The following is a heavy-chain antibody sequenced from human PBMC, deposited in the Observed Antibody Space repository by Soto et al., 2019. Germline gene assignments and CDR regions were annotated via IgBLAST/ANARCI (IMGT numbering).Heavy chain of an antibody. CDR3: ARGSTGYSSSWYRY. J-gene: IGHJ4*02. CDR1: GGSISSYY. D-gene: IGHD6-13*01. Sequence: QVQLQESGPGLVKPSETLSLTCTVSGGSISSYYWSWIRQPPGKGLEWIGYIYNSGSTSYNPSLKSRVTISVDTSKNQFSLKLSSVTAADTAVYYCARGSTGYSSSWYRYWGQGTLVTVSS. V-gene: IGHV4-59*08. CDR2: IYNSGST.